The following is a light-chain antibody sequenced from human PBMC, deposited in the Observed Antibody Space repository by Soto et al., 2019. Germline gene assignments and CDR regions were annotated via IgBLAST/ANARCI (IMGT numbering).Light chain of an antibody. CDR1: RSVSSNY. V-gene: IGKV3-20*01. Sequence: EIVLTQSPGTLSLSPGERATLSCRASRSVSSNYLAWYQQKPGQAPRLLIHGASSRATDIPDRFSGSGSGTDFTLTISRLEPEDFAVYYCQQYGSSPYTFGQGSKLEIK. CDR2: GAS. CDR3: QQYGSSPYT. J-gene: IGKJ2*01.